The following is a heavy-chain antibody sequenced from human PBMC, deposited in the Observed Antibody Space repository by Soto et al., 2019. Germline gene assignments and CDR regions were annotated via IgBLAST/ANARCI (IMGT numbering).Heavy chain of an antibody. CDR2: IYYSGNT. CDR1: GGSISSGGYY. D-gene: IGHD4-4*01. V-gene: IGHV4-31*03. Sequence: LSLTCTVSGGSISSGGYYWSWIRQHPGKGLEWIGYIYYSGNTYYNPSLKSRIIISADTSKKQFSLKLSSVTAADTAVYYCARQSDSNYDDWFDPWGQGTLVTVSS. CDR3: ARQSDSNYDDWFDP. J-gene: IGHJ5*02.